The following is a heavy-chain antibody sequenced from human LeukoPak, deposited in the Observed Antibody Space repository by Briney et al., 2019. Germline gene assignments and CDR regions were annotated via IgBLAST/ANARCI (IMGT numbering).Heavy chain of an antibody. D-gene: IGHD5-24*01. V-gene: IGHV3-7*03. CDR3: AKLPGEMATAWHFDY. Sequence: GGSLRLSCAASGFTFSSYWMSWVRQAPGKGLEWVANIKQDGSEKYYVDSVKGRFTISRDNSKNTLYLQMNSLRAEDTAVYYCAKLPGEMATAWHFDYWGQGTLVTVSS. CDR2: IKQDGSEK. J-gene: IGHJ4*02. CDR1: GFTFSSYW.